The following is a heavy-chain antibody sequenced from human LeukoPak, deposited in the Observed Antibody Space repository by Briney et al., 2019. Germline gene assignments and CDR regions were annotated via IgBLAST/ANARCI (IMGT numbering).Heavy chain of an antibody. CDR3: ARGDMVDDAFDI. V-gene: IGHV1-69*13. Sequence: ASVKVSCKASGGTFISYAISWVGQAPGQGREWMGGIIPIFGTANYAQKFQGRVTITADESTSTAYMELSSLRSEDTAVYYCARGDMVDDAFDIWGQGTMVTVSS. CDR1: GGTFISYA. D-gene: IGHD3-10*01. CDR2: IIPIFGTA. J-gene: IGHJ3*02.